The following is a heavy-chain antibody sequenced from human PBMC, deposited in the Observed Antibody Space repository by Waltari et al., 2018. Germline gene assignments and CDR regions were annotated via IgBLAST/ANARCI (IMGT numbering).Heavy chain of an antibody. CDR1: GGSISSYY. Sequence: QVQLQESGPGLVKPSETLSLTCTVSGGSISSYYWSWIRQPPGKGLEWIGYIYYSGSTNYNPSLKSRVTISVDTSKNQFSLKLSSVTAADTAVYYSARGWSSGWSIPQFDYWGQGTLVTVSS. CDR3: ARGWSSGWSIPQFDY. J-gene: IGHJ4*02. CDR2: IYYSGST. V-gene: IGHV4-59*01. D-gene: IGHD6-19*01.